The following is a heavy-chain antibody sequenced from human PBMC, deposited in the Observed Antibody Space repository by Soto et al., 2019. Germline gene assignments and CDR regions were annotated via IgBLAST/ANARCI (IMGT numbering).Heavy chain of an antibody. Sequence: GGSLRLSCTASGFTFGDYAMSWFRQAPGKGLEWVGFIRSKAYGGTTEYAASVKGRFTISRDDSKSIAYLQMNSLKTEDTAVYYCTRDFHYDYVWGSYRYISPFDYWGQGTLVTAPQ. CDR1: GFTFGDYA. V-gene: IGHV3-49*03. CDR2: IRSKAYGGTT. CDR3: TRDFHYDYVWGSYRYISPFDY. J-gene: IGHJ4*02. D-gene: IGHD3-16*02.